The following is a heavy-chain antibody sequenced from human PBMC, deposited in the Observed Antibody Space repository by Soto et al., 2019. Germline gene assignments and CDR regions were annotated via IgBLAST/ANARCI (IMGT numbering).Heavy chain of an antibody. J-gene: IGHJ4*02. CDR3: VRGGEGFDY. CDR1: GFTFSTYW. D-gene: IGHD2-21*01. Sequence: EVQLVESGGGLVQPGGSLRLSCAASGFTFSTYWMHWVRQAPGKGLLWVSHINTDGGTTNYADSVKGRFTISRDNAKNTLYLQMNSLRAEDTAVYYCVRGGEGFDYWGQGTLVTVSS. CDR2: INTDGGTT. V-gene: IGHV3-74*01.